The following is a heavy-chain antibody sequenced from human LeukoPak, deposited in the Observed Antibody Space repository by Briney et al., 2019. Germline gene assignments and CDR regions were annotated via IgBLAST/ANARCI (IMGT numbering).Heavy chain of an antibody. Sequence: PSETLSLTCTVSGGSISSYYWSWIRQPPGKGLEWIGYIYYSGSTNYNPSLKSRVTISVDTSKNQFSLKLSSVTAADTAVCYCARNGLGMRAFDIWGQGTMVTVSS. V-gene: IGHV4-59*01. CDR2: IYYSGST. D-gene: IGHD7-27*01. CDR1: GGSISSYY. J-gene: IGHJ3*02. CDR3: ARNGLGMRAFDI.